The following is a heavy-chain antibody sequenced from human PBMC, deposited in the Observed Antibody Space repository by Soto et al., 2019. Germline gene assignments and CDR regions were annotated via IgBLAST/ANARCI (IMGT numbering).Heavy chain of an antibody. CDR2: IIPIFGTA. CDR1: GGTFSSYA. CDR3: ARVVTVVKTFHYWSFDL. V-gene: IGHV1-69*12. J-gene: IGHJ2*01. Sequence: QVQLVQSGAEVKKPGSSVKVSCKASGGTFSSYAISWVRQAPGQGLEWMGGIIPIFGTANYAQKFQGRVTITADESTSTAYMELSSLRSEDTAVYYCARVVTVVKTFHYWSFDLWGRGTLVTVPS. D-gene: IGHD2-15*01.